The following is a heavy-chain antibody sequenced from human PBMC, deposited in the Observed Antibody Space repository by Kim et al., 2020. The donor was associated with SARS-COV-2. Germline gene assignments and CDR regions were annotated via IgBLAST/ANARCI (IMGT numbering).Heavy chain of an antibody. CDR2: ISTGWGST. CDR3: GRGHHALDV. Sequence: GGSLRLSCVASGFTFSDYYMTWIRQAPGKGLEWVSYISTGWGSTNYADSVRGRFTISRDDAKTSLFLQMDNLRAEDTAVYYCGRGHHALDVWGQGTTVTVSS. V-gene: IGHV3-11*06. J-gene: IGHJ6*02. CDR1: GFTFSDYY.